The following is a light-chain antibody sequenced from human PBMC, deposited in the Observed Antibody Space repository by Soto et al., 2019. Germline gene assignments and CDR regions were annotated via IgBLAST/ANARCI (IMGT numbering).Light chain of an antibody. V-gene: IGKV3-11*01. CDR3: QQRSTGAIT. CDR2: DAS. Sequence: EILMTQSPATLSVSPGERATLSCRASQSVAGDLAWYQQKPGQDPRILIYDASNRATGIPARFSGSGSGTDFTLTISSLEPEDFAVYYCQQRSTGAITFGQGTRLEIK. CDR1: QSVAGD. J-gene: IGKJ5*01.